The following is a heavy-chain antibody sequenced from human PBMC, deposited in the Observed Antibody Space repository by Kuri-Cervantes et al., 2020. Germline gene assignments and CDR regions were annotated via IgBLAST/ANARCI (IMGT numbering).Heavy chain of an antibody. V-gene: IGHV5-51*01. CDR2: IYPGDSDT. Sequence: GESLKSSCKGSGYSFTTYWIGWVRQMPGKGLEWMGIIYPGDSDTRYSPSFQGQVTISADKSISTAYLQWSSLKASDTAMYYCARLEASGRTYDSSGYYLDYWGQGTLVTVSS. CDR1: GYSFTTYW. CDR3: ARLEASGRTYDSSGYYLDY. J-gene: IGHJ4*02. D-gene: IGHD3-22*01.